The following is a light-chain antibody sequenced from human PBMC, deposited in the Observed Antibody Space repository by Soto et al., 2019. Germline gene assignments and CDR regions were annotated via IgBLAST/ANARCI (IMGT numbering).Light chain of an antibody. Sequence: EIVLTQSPATLSLSPGERATLSCRASQSVSSYLAWYQQKPGQAPRLPIYDASNRATGIPARFSGSGSGTDFTLTISRLEPEDFAVYYCQQRSNWRTFGQGTKVDIK. CDR1: QSVSSY. V-gene: IGKV3-11*01. CDR3: QQRSNWRT. CDR2: DAS. J-gene: IGKJ1*01.